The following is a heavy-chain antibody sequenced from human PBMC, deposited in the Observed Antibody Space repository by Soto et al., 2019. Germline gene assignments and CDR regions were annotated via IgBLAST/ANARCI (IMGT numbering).Heavy chain of an antibody. CDR1: GGYFNNRPTLNSYP. V-gene: IGHV1-69*06. D-gene: IGHD3-16*01. CDR3: AKSWGGEIYDYYYAMDV. Sequence: QVQVVQSGAEVKRPGSSVNVSCKASGGYFNNRPTLNSYPISWVRQAPGQGLEWMGGIIPLFGTTNYAQRFQGRVTITADKSTSTNYLELNNVTSDDTAVYYCAKSWGGEIYDYYYAMDVWGQGTTVTVSS. J-gene: IGHJ6*02. CDR2: IIPLFGTT.